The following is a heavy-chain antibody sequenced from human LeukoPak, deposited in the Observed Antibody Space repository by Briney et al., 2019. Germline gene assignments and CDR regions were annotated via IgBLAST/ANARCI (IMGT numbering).Heavy chain of an antibody. Sequence: PSQTLSLTCTVSGYSISSGYYWGWIRQPPGKGLAWIGSIYHSGSTYYNPSLKSRVTISVDTSKNQFSLKLSSVTAADTAVYYCARVLRELLSWGQGTLVTVSS. D-gene: IGHD1-26*01. CDR2: IYHSGST. CDR1: GYSISSGYY. J-gene: IGHJ4*02. CDR3: ARVLRELLS. V-gene: IGHV4-38-2*02.